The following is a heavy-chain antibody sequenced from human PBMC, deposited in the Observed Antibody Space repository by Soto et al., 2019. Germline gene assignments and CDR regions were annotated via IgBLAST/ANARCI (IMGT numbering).Heavy chain of an antibody. D-gene: IGHD1-1*01. CDR2: ITVYNGNT. V-gene: IGHV1-18*01. CDR3: ARRGYAYYYMDV. J-gene: IGHJ6*03. CDR1: GFAFTNYG. Sequence: QVQLVQSGAEVKEPGASVKVSCKASGFAFTNYGFNWVRQAPGQGLEWVGGITVYNGNTDYAQKLQGRVTLTTDTSSPTAYLELRSLISDDTDVYYCARRGYAYYYMDVWGKGTAVTVSS.